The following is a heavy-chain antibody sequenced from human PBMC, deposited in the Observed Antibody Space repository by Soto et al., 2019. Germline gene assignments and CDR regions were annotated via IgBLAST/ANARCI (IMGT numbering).Heavy chain of an antibody. CDR3: AKGGDTSGYSHCDY. J-gene: IGHJ4*02. V-gene: IGHV3-23*01. CDR1: GFTFSSYA. D-gene: IGHD3-22*01. CDR2: ISGRGGST. Sequence: PWGSLRLSCAASGFTFSSYAMSWVRQAPGKGLEWVSGISGRGGSTLYADSAKGRFTISRDNSKNTLFLQMNSLRAEDTAIYYCAKGGDTSGYSHCDYWGQGTLVTVSS.